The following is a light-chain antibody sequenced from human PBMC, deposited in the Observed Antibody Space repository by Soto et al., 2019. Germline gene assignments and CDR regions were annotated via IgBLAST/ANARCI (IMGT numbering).Light chain of an antibody. CDR2: AAS. J-gene: IGKJ1*01. CDR3: QQSYSTPPP. V-gene: IGKV1-39*01. Sequence: IQMNQSPSLLSAAVGDRVXIXXXASQSISSYLNWYQQKPGKAPKLLIYAASSLQSGGPSRFCGSGSGTDFSLSISSLQPEDFSTYYIQQSYSTPPPFGQGTKVDI. CDR1: QSISSY.